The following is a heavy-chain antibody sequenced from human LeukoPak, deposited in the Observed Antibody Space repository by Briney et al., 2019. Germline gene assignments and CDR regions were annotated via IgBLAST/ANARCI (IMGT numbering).Heavy chain of an antibody. CDR2: INHSGST. V-gene: IGHV4-34*01. J-gene: IGHJ4*02. D-gene: IGHD3-10*01. CDR1: GGSFSGYY. Sequence: PSETLSLTCAVYGGSFSGYYWSWIRQPPGKGLEWIGEINHSGSTNYNPSLKSRVAISVDTSKNQFSLKLSSVTAADTAVYYCARGLSPRINMVRGVRPPFRGVFDYWGQGTLVTVSS. CDR3: ARGLSPRINMVRGVRPPFRGVFDY.